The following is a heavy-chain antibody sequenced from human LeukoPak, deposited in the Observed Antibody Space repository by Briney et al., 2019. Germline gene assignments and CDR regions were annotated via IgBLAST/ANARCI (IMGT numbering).Heavy chain of an antibody. CDR2: ISSSKTYI. CDR3: AKGRDGYNSLYYYYMDV. Sequence: KAGGPLRLSCAASGFTFSSYSMSWVPQAPGKVLEGVSSISSSKTYIYYADSVKGRFTISRDNSKNTLYLQVNSLRAEDTAVYYCAKGRDGYNSLYYYYMDVWGKGTTVTVSS. J-gene: IGHJ6*03. CDR1: GFTFSSYS. D-gene: IGHD5-24*01. V-gene: IGHV3-21*04.